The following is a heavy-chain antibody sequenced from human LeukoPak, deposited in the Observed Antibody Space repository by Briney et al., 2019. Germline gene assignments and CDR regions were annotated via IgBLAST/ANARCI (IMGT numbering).Heavy chain of an antibody. J-gene: IGHJ6*02. Sequence: SETLSLTCTVSGGSISSYYWSLIRQPPGKGLEWIGYIYYSGSTNYNPSLKSRVTISVDTSKNQFSLKLSSVTAADTAVYYCARRGPCQYYDFWSGYYTGCYYYGMDVWGQGTTVTVSS. CDR1: GGSISSYY. CDR3: ARRGPCQYYDFWSGYYTGCYYYGMDV. V-gene: IGHV4-59*08. D-gene: IGHD3-3*01. CDR2: IYYSGST.